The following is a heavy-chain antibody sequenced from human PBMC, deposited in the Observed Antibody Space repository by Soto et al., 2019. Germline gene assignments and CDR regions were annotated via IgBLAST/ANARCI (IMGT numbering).Heavy chain of an antibody. CDR1: GFTFSSYG. V-gene: IGHV3-30*18. J-gene: IGHJ6*02. CDR2: ISYDGSNK. CDR3: AKDAVRDYYYYYGMDV. Sequence: GGSLRLSCAASGFTFSSYGMHWVRQAPGKGLEWVAVISYDGSNKYYADSVKGRFTISRDNSKNTLYLQMNSLRAEDTAVYYCAKDAVRDYYYYYGMDVWGQGTTVTVSS.